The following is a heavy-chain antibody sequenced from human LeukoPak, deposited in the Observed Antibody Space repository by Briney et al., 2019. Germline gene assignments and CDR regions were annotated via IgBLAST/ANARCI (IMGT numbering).Heavy chain of an antibody. CDR3: ARGGELLNY. CDR1: GGSISSGSYY. D-gene: IGHD1-26*01. CDR2: IYTSGST. J-gene: IGHJ4*02. Sequence: SQTLSLTCTVSGGSISSGSYYWSWIRQPAGKGLEWIGRIYTSGSTNYNPSLKSRVTISVDSSKNQFSLRLSSVTAADTAVYYCARGGELLNYWGQGTLVTVSS. V-gene: IGHV4-61*02.